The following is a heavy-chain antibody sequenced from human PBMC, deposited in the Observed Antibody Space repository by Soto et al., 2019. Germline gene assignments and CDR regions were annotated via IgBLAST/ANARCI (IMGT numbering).Heavy chain of an antibody. CDR1: GGSISSGGYY. CDR3: ARGNSSGYLRLYYYGMDV. D-gene: IGHD3-22*01. Sequence: SETLSLTCTVSGGSISSGGYYWSWIRQHPGKGLEWIGYIYCSGSTYYNPSLKSRVTISVDTSKNQFSLKLSSVTAADAAVYYCARGNSSGYLRLYYYGMDVWGQGTTVTVSS. CDR2: IYCSGST. J-gene: IGHJ6*02. V-gene: IGHV4-31*02.